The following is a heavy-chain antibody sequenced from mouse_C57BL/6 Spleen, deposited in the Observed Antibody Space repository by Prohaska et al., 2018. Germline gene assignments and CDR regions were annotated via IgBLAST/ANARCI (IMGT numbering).Heavy chain of an antibody. Sequence: YKASGYTFTSYWITWVKQRPGQGLEWIGDIYPGSGSTNYNEKFKSKATLTVDTSSSTAYMQLSSLTSEDSAVYYCAREGDYDAMDYWGQGTSVTVSS. J-gene: IGHJ4*01. CDR1: GYTFTSYW. V-gene: IGHV1-55*01. CDR2: IYPGSGST. CDR3: AREGDYDAMDY.